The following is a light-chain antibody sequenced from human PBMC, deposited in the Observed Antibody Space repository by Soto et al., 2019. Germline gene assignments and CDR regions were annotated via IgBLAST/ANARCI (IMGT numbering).Light chain of an antibody. CDR1: SSDVGGYNY. Sequence: QSVLTQPASVSGSPGQSITISCTGTSSDVGGYNYVSWYQLHPGKAPKLLIYEVSNRPSGVSDRFSGSKSGNTASLTISGLQAEDEADYYCSSYTSSSTRVVFGGGTKVTVL. J-gene: IGLJ2*01. CDR2: EVS. CDR3: SSYTSSSTRVV. V-gene: IGLV2-14*01.